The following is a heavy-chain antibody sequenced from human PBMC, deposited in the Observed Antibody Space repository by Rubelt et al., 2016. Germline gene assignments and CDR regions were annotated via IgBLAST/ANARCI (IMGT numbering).Heavy chain of an antibody. Sequence: VRQAPGKGLEWVAVISYDGSNKYYADSVKGRFTISRDNSKNTLYLQMNSLRAEDTAVYYCAKVLDIVARLPDYYYGMDVWGQGTTVTVSS. J-gene: IGHJ6*02. D-gene: IGHD5-12*01. CDR3: AKVLDIVARLPDYYYGMDV. CDR2: ISYDGSNK. V-gene: IGHV3-30*18.